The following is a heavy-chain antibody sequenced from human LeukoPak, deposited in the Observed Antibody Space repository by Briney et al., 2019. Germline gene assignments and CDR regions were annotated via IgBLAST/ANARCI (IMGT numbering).Heavy chain of an antibody. D-gene: IGHD2-2*01. CDR3: TTLPQDIVVVPAA. J-gene: IGHJ4*02. CDR1: GFTFSNAW. V-gene: IGHV3-15*01. CDR2: IKSKTDGGTT. Sequence: GGSLRLSCAASGFTFSNAWMSWVRQAPGKGLEWVGRIKSKTDGGTTDYAAPVKGRFTISRDDSKNTLYLQMNSLKTEDTAVHYCTTLPQDIVVVPAAGGQGTLVTVSS.